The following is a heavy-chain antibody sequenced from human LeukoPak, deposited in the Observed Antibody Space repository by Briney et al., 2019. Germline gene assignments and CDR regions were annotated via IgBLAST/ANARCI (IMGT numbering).Heavy chain of an antibody. Sequence: GGSLRLSCAASGFTFSSYEMNWVRQAPGKGLEWVSSISSSSSYIYYADSVKGRFTISRDNAKNSLYLQMNSLRAEDTAVYYCAKDFVVVTGNVNYFDYWGQGALVTVSS. J-gene: IGHJ4*02. CDR2: ISSSSSYI. D-gene: IGHD2-21*02. CDR3: AKDFVVVTGNVNYFDY. CDR1: GFTFSSYE. V-gene: IGHV3-21*04.